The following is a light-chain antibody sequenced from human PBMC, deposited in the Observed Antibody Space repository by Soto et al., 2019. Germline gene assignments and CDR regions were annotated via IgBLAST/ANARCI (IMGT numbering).Light chain of an antibody. CDR3: QQYGSSPWT. CDR1: QSVSSSY. CDR2: GAS. J-gene: IGKJ1*01. V-gene: IGKV3-20*01. Sequence: EIVLTQSPGTLSLSPGERATLSCRASQSVSSSYVAWSQQKPGQAPRLLIYGASSRATGIPDRFSGSGSGTDFTLTISRLEPEDFALYYCQQYGSSPWTFGQGTKVEIK.